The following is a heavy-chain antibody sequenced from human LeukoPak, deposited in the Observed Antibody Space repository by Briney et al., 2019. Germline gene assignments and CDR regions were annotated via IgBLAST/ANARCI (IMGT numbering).Heavy chain of an antibody. CDR1: GFSLSTSGVG. CDR2: IFWTDDK. D-gene: IGHD4-17*01. J-gene: IGHJ4*02. CDR3: AHRGAYGEGLGY. Sequence: SGPTLVNPTQTLTLTCAFSGFSLSTSGVGVGWIRQPPGKAPEWLAVIFWTDDKRYSPSLKSRLTITKDTSKNQVVLTMTNVDPVDTATYYCAHRGAYGEGLGYWGQGTLVTVSS. V-gene: IGHV2-5*01.